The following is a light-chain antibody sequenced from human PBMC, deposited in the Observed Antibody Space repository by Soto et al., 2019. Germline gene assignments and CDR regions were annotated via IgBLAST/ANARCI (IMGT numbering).Light chain of an antibody. CDR2: DAS. V-gene: IGKV3-11*01. Sequence: EIVLTQSPATLSLSPGERATLSCRPSQSVRSYLAWYQQKPGQAPRLLIYDASTRATGIPARFSGSGSGTDFTLTISSLEPEDFAVYYCQPHNSWSYTFGQGTKLEIK. J-gene: IGKJ2*01. CDR1: QSVRSY. CDR3: QPHNSWSYT.